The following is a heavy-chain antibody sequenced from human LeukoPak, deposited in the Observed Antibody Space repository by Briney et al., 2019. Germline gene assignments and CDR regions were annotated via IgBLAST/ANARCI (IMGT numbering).Heavy chain of an antibody. V-gene: IGHV4-59*01. J-gene: IGHJ4*02. D-gene: IGHD6-19*01. CDR3: ARGGKNSGWYG. CDR2: IYYSGST. CDR1: GGSISSYY. Sequence: SETLSLTCTVSGGSISSYYWSWIRQPPGKGLEWIGYIYYSGSTNYNPSLKSRVTISVDTSKNQFSLKLSSVTAADTAVYYCARGGKNSGWYGWGQGTLVTVSS.